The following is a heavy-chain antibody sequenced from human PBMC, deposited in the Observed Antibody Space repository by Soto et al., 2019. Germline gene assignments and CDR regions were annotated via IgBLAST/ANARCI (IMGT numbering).Heavy chain of an antibody. D-gene: IGHD2-15*01. CDR2: IYYSGST. CDR3: ARLVVRSYYYGMDV. J-gene: IGHJ6*02. Sequence: PSETLSLTCTVSGGSISSYYWSWIRQPPGKGLEWIGYIYYSGSTNYNPSLKSRVTISVDTSKNQFSLKLSSVTAADTAVYYCARLVVRSYYYGMDVWGQGTTVTVSS. V-gene: IGHV4-59*01. CDR1: GGSISSYY.